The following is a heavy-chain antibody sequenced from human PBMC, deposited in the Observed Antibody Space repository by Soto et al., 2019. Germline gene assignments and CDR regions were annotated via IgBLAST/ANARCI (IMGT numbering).Heavy chain of an antibody. V-gene: IGHV3-30*18. CDR2: ISYDGSNK. CDR3: AKDSDYLSH. Sequence: QVHLVESGGGVVQPGRSLRLSCAASGFTFSSYGMHWVRQAPGKGLEWVAVISYDGSNKYYADSVKGRFTISRDNSKNTLYLQMNSLRAEDTAVYYCAKDSDYLSHWGQGTLVTVSS. J-gene: IGHJ4*02. D-gene: IGHD4-17*01. CDR1: GFTFSSYG.